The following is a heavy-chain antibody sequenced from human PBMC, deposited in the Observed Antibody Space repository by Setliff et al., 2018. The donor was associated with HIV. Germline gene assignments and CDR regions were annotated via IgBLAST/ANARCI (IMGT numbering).Heavy chain of an antibody. CDR1: GGSISGSSYY. D-gene: IGHD6-19*01. V-gene: IGHV4-39*01. Sequence: SETLSLTCTVSGGSISGSSYYWGWIRQPPGKGLEWIGTIYYSGSTYNNPSPKSRVTISVDTSKNQFSLKLSSVTAADTAVYYCARGSGWSLDYWGQGTLVTVSS. J-gene: IGHJ4*02. CDR2: IYYSGST. CDR3: ARGSGWSLDY.